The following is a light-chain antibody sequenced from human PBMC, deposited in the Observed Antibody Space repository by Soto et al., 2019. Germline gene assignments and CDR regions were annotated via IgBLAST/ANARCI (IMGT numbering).Light chain of an antibody. CDR2: DAS. J-gene: IGKJ1*01. CDR1: QTVSSNF. Sequence: ETVLTQSPGTLSLSPGERGTLSCRASQTVSSNFLAWYQQKPGQAPRLLIFDASTRATGIPDRFTGSGSGTDFTLTISRLEPEDFAVYYCQFYGDPSKTFGQGTKVDIK. V-gene: IGKV3-20*01. CDR3: QFYGDPSKT.